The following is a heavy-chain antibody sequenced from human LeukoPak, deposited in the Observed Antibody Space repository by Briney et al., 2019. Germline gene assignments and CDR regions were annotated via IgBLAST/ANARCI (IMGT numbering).Heavy chain of an antibody. V-gene: IGHV3-74*01. CDR2: INSDGSST. Sequence: GGSLRLSCAASGFTFSSYWMHWVRQAPGKGLVWVSRINSDGSSTSYADSVKGRFTMSRDNAKNTLYLQMNTLRAEDAAVYYCARDADTSGSYTIFDYWGQGTLVTVSS. CDR3: ARDADTSGSYTIFDY. J-gene: IGHJ4*02. CDR1: GFTFSSYW. D-gene: IGHD3-10*01.